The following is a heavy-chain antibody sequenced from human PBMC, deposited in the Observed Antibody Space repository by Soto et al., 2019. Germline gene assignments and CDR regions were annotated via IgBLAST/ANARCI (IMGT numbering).Heavy chain of an antibody. CDR1: RGSFSSYY. CDR2: ITHGWST. D-gene: IGHD3-22*01. J-gene: IGHJ4*02. Sequence: SETLSLTCAVYRGSFSSYYYSWIRQSPGQGLEWNGEITHGWSTTYSPSLKIRVPISVDTSKTQFSLKLCSVTAADSAVYYCARPPYYYGTSAYYPAFCYFDYWGQGSLVTVSS. V-gene: IGHV4-34*01. CDR3: ARPPYYYGTSAYYPAFCYFDY.